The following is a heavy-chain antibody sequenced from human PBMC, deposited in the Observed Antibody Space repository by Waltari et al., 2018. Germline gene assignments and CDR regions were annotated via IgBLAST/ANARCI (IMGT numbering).Heavy chain of an antibody. V-gene: IGHV1-2*02. CDR2: INPNSGGT. J-gene: IGHJ3*02. CDR3: ARVIVGAIDAFDI. Sequence: QVQLVQSGAEVKKPGASVKVSCKASGYTFTGYYMHWVRQAPGQGLEWMGLINPNSGGTNNAQKFQGRVTMTRDTSISTAYMELSRLRSDDTAVYYCARVIVGAIDAFDIWGQGTMVTVSS. D-gene: IGHD1-26*01. CDR1: GYTFTGYY.